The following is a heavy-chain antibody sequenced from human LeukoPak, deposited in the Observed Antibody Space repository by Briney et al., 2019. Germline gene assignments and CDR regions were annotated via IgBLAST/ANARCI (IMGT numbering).Heavy chain of an antibody. CDR3: GVSEGTYLGIAVAATGY. Sequence: PGRSLRLPCTASGFTFGDYAMSWFRQAPGKGLELVGFIRSKAYGGTTEYAASVKGRFTISRDDSKSIAYLQMNSLKTEDTAVYYCGVSEGTYLGIAVAATGYWGQGTLVTVSS. D-gene: IGHD6-19*01. V-gene: IGHV3-49*03. J-gene: IGHJ4*02. CDR2: IRSKAYGGTT. CDR1: GFTFGDYA.